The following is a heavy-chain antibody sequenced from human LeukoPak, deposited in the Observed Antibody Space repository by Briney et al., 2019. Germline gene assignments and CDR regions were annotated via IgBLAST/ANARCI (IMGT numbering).Heavy chain of an antibody. Sequence: SETLSLTCTVSGGSIRSSSFYWGWIRHPPGKGLEWIGSIYYSGSTYYNPYLKMRLTMSVDTSKNQFSLRLRSVTAADTAVYYCASSETSTAMATNFGYWGQGTLVTVSS. CDR1: GGSIRSSSFY. D-gene: IGHD5-18*01. V-gene: IGHV4-39*01. CDR2: IYYSGST. J-gene: IGHJ4*02. CDR3: ASSETSTAMATNFGY.